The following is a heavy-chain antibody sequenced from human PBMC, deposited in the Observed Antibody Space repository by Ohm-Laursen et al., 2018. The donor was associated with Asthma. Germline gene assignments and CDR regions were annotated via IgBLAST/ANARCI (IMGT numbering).Heavy chain of an antibody. CDR3: ARNIAVAGTDWYFDL. CDR1: GGSINRGGYY. J-gene: IGHJ2*01. D-gene: IGHD6-19*01. CDR2: IYYSGST. Sequence: SETLSLTCTVSGGSINRGGYYWSWIRQHPGKGLEWIGHIYYSGSTYYNPSLQSRVTISVDTSKNQFSLKLSSVTAADTAVYYCARNIAVAGTDWYFDLWGRGTLVTVSS. V-gene: IGHV4-31*03.